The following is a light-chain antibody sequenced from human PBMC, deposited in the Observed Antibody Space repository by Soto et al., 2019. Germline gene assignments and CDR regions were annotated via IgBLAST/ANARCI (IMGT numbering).Light chain of an antibody. V-gene: IGLV1-51*01. CDR1: SSNIGNNY. CDR2: DNN. CDR3: GTWDSSLSAGGVV. Sequence: QSVLTQPPSVSAAPGQKVTISCSGSSSNIGNNYVSWYQQLPGTAPKLLIYDNNKRPSGIPDRFSGSKSGTSATLGITGLQTGDEADYYCGTWDSSLSAGGVVFDGGTKVTVL. J-gene: IGLJ2*01.